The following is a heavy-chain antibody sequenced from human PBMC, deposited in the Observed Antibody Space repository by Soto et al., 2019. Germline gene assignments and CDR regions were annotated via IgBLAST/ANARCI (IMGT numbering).Heavy chain of an antibody. D-gene: IGHD3-22*01. V-gene: IGHV1-46*01. CDR3: ARGSTYYYDSSGYYFFY. J-gene: IGHJ4*02. Sequence: GASLKVSCKASGYTFTSYYMHWVRQAPGQGLEWMGIINPSGGSTSYAQKFQGRVTMTRDTSTSTVYMELSSLRSEDTAVYYCARGSTYYYDSSGYYFFYWGQGTLGTVPQ. CDR2: INPSGGST. CDR1: GYTFTSYY.